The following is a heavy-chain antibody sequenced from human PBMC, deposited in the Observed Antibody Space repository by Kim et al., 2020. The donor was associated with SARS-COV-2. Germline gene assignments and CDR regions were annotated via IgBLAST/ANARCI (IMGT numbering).Heavy chain of an antibody. CDR1: GVSISSYY. D-gene: IGHD6-19*01. J-gene: IGHJ5*02. Sequence: SETLSLTCTVSGVSISSYYWSWIRQPPGKGLEWIGYIYYSGSTNYNPSLKSRVTTSVDTTKNHFSLKLSSVTAADTAVYYCARVASSIAVAVAFDPWGQGTLVTVSS. CDR3: ARVASSIAVAVAFDP. V-gene: IGHV4-59*01. CDR2: IYYSGST.